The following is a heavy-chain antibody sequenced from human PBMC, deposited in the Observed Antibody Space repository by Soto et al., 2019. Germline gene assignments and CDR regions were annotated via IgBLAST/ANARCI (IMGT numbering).Heavy chain of an antibody. Sequence: PSQTLSLTCVISGDSVSSNSAAWNWIRQSPSRGLEWLGRTYYRSKWYNDYAVSVKSRITINPDTSKNQFSLQLNSVTPEDTAVYYCARDYYDSSGYPHAFDIWGQGTMVTVSS. V-gene: IGHV6-1*01. CDR2: TYYRSKWYN. D-gene: IGHD3-22*01. J-gene: IGHJ3*02. CDR3: ARDYYDSSGYPHAFDI. CDR1: GDSVSSNSAA.